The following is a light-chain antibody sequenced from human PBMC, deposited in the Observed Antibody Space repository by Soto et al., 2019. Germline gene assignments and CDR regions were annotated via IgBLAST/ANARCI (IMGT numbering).Light chain of an antibody. CDR3: SSYTSSTILYV. CDR2: DVT. CDR1: SSDVGGYNY. V-gene: IGLV2-14*03. J-gene: IGLJ1*01. Sequence: QSALTQPASVSGSPGQSITISCTGTSSDVGGYNYVSWYQHHPGKAPKLMIFDVTNRPSGVSNRFSGSKSGNTASLTISGLQAEDEADYYCSSYTSSTILYVFGTGTKVTV.